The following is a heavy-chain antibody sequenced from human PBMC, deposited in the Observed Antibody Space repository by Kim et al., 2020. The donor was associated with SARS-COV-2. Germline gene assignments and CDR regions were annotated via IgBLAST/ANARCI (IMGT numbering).Heavy chain of an antibody. CDR2: ISAYNGDA. CDR3: ARAGDSGYDWWVLGY. D-gene: IGHD5-12*01. V-gene: IGHV1-18*01. J-gene: IGHJ4*02. Sequence: ASVKVSCKASGYTFISYGISWVRQAPGQGLEWMGWISAYNGDAKYAQRLQGRVTMTTDTSTSTANMELRSLTSDDTAVYYCARAGDSGYDWWVLGYWGQGTLVTVSS. CDR1: GYTFISYG.